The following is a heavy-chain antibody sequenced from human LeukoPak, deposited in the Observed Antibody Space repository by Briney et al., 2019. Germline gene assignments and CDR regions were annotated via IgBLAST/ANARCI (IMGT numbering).Heavy chain of an antibody. D-gene: IGHD1-26*01. V-gene: IGHV4-39*07. Sequence: SETLSLTCTVSGGSISTSSYYWGWVRQPPGKGLEWIGNIFYSGSTYYSPSLKSRVTISLDTSRNQFSLKLNSVTAADTAVYYCARDSGSYLGLDYWGQGTLVTVSS. CDR2: IFYSGST. CDR1: GGSISTSSYY. J-gene: IGHJ4*02. CDR3: ARDSGSYLGLDY.